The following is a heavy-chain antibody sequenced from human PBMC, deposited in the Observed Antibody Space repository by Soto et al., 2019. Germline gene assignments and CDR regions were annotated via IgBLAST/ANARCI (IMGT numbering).Heavy chain of an antibody. Sequence: SVKVSCKASGGTFSSYAIRWVRQAPGQGPEWMGGIIPIFCTANYAQKFQGRVTITAYKSTSRAYMELRGLRSDDTAVYYCAREWGGPRGRLFQNWGQGTLVNVSS. D-gene: IGHD3-16*01. CDR1: GGTFSSYA. V-gene: IGHV1-69*06. J-gene: IGHJ1*01. CDR3: AREWGGPRGRLFQN. CDR2: IIPIFCTA.